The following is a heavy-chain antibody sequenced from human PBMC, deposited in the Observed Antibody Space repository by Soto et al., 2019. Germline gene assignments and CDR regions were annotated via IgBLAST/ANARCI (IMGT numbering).Heavy chain of an antibody. Sequence: GGSLRLSCAASGFTFSSYWMSWVRQAPGKGLEWVANIKEVGSEKYYVDSVKGRFTISRDNAKNSLYLQMNSLRADDTAVYYCSRAVTVLIGFWGQGTLVTVSS. CDR1: GFTFSSYW. D-gene: IGHD4-17*01. CDR3: SRAVTVLIGF. CDR2: IKEVGSEK. V-gene: IGHV3-7*01. J-gene: IGHJ4*02.